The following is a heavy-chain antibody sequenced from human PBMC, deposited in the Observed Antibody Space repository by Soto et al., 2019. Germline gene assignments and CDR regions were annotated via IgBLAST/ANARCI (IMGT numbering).Heavy chain of an antibody. J-gene: IGHJ4*02. CDR1: GDSISNDRW. CDR3: AKDLRGALPR. D-gene: IGHD3-16*01. Sequence: SETLSLTCAVSGDSISNDRWWSWVRQPPGKGLGWIGEIHHTGSPNYTPSLKSRVTISLDKSKNHFSLNLSSVTAADTAMYYWAKDLRGALPRGGRETLFTFSS. V-gene: IGHV4-4*02. CDR2: IHHTGSP.